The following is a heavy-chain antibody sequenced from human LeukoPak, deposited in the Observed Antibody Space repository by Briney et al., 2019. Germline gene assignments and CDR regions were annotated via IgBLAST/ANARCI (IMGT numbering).Heavy chain of an antibody. Sequence: SETLTLTCSVSGGSTRSGRHHWAWVRQPPGKGLEFIGSLDESGRPYYNAPLKSRVTISEDSSGKQFSLNLSSVTAADTAVYYCARDLGGYPFFMDVWGRGTTVIVSS. CDR2: LDESGRP. D-gene: IGHD2-15*01. V-gene: IGHV4-39*07. CDR1: GGSTRSGRHH. J-gene: IGHJ6*03. CDR3: ARDLGGYPFFMDV.